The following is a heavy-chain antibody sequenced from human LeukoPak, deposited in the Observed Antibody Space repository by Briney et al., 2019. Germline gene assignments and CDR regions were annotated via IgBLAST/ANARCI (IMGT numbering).Heavy chain of an antibody. D-gene: IGHD1-1*01. V-gene: IGHV4-61*02. CDR2: IYTSGST. CDR3: ARAPPYSGTPDY. Sequence: SQTLSLTCTVSGGSISSGSYYWSWIRQPAGKGLEWIGRIYTSGSTNYNPSLKSRVTISVDASKNQLSLKLSSVTAADTAVYYCARAPPYSGTPDYWGQGTLVTVSS. J-gene: IGHJ4*01. CDR1: GGSISSGSYY.